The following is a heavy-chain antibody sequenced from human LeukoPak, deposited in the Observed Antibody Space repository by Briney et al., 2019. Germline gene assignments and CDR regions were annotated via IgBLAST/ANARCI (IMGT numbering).Heavy chain of an antibody. V-gene: IGHV3-30*18. D-gene: IGHD6-13*01. CDR1: GFTFSSYG. J-gene: IGHJ4*02. Sequence: GGSLRLSCAASGFTFSSYGMHWVRQAPGKGLEWVAVISYDGSNKYYADSVKGRFTISRDNSKNTLYLQMNSLRAEDTAVYYCTKGLYSSSWYSYFDYWGQGTLVTVSP. CDR2: ISYDGSNK. CDR3: TKGLYSSSWYSYFDY.